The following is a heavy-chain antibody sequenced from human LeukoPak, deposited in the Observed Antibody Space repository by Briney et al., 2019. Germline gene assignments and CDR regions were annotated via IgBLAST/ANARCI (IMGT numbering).Heavy chain of an antibody. D-gene: IGHD4-17*01. J-gene: IGHJ4*02. CDR1: GFTVSSNY. V-gene: IGHV3-53*01. CDR3: ARTGFDYGDSDY. Sequence: GGSLRLSCAAPGFTVSSNYMSWVRQAPGKGLEWVSVIYSGGSTYYADSVKGRFTISRDNSKNTLYLQMNSLRAEDTAVYYCARTGFDYGDSDYWGQGTLVTVSS. CDR2: IYSGGST.